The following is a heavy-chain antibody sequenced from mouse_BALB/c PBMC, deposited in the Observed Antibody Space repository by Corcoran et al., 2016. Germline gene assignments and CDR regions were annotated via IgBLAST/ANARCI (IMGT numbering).Heavy chain of an antibody. D-gene: IGHD2-1*01. J-gene: IGHJ3*01. Sequence: EVQLQQSGAELVRPGALVKLSCTASGFNIKDYYMHWVKQRPEQGLEWIGWIDPENGNTIYDPKFQGKASLTADTSSNTAYLQLSSLTSEDTAVYYCAYYGNWFAYWGQGTLVTVSA. CDR1: GFNIKDYY. CDR2: IDPENGNT. CDR3: AYYGNWFAY. V-gene: IGHV14-1*02.